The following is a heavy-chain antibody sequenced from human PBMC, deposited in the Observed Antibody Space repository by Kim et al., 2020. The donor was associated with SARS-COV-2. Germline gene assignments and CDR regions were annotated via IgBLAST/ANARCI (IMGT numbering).Heavy chain of an antibody. V-gene: IGHV1-3*01. Sequence: ASVKVSCKASRYTFTKYSIHWVRQAPGQGLEWMGWINAGNGNTKYSQKFQGRVTITRDTSASTAYMELSSLRSEDTAVYYCARGLGVNYYYFAMDVWPRDHGHRLL. CDR2: INAGNGNT. J-gene: IGHJ6*02. D-gene: IGHD1-26*01. CDR3: ARGLGVNYYYFAMDV. CDR1: RYTFTKYS.